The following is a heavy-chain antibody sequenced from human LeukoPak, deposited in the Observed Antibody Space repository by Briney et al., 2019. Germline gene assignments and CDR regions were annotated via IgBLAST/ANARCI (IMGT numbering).Heavy chain of an antibody. V-gene: IGHV1-46*01. J-gene: IGHJ5*02. Sequence: ASVKVSCKASGYTFTSYYMHWVRQAPGQGLEWMGIINPSGGNTGYAQKFQGRVTMTRNTSISTAYMELSSLRSEDTAVYYCARGNWGWFDPWGQGTLVTVSS. CDR1: GYTFTSYY. CDR3: ARGNWGWFDP. CDR2: INPSGGNT. D-gene: IGHD3-16*01.